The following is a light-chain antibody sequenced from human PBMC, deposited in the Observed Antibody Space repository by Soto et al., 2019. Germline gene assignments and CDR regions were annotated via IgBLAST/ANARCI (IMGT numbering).Light chain of an antibody. Sequence: EIVLTQSPGTLSLSPGERATLSCRASQSVSSNYLAWYQQKPGQAPWLLIYGASSRATGIPDRFSGSGSGTDFTLTISRLEPEDFAVYYCQQYGGSPITFGQGTRLEIK. J-gene: IGKJ5*01. V-gene: IGKV3-20*01. CDR2: GAS. CDR3: QQYGGSPIT. CDR1: QSVSSNY.